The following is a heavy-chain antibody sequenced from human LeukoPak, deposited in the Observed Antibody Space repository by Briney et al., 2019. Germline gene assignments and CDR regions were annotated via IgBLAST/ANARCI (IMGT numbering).Heavy chain of an antibody. Sequence: PGESLKISCKGSGYSFTSYWIGWVRQMPGKGLEWMGIIYPGDSDTRYIPSFQGQVTISADKSISTAYLQWSSLKDSDTAMYYCASPRLDYGDLYGMDVWGQGTTVTVSS. CDR2: IYPGDSDT. V-gene: IGHV5-51*01. CDR1: GYSFTSYW. D-gene: IGHD4-17*01. CDR3: ASPRLDYGDLYGMDV. J-gene: IGHJ6*02.